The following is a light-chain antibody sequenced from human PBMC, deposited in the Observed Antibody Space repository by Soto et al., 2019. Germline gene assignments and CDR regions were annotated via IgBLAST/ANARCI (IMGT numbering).Light chain of an antibody. CDR3: SSYTSSSTQV. J-gene: IGLJ1*01. Sequence: QSALTQPASVSGSPGKSITISCTGTSSDVGGYNFVSWYQQHPGKAPKLMIYEVSNRPSGVSNRFSGSKSGNTASLTISGLQAEDEADYYCSSYTSSSTQVFGTGTKLTVL. CDR1: SSDVGGYNF. V-gene: IGLV2-14*01. CDR2: EVS.